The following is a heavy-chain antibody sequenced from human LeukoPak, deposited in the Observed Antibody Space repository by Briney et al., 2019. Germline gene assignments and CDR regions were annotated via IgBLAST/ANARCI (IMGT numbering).Heavy chain of an antibody. J-gene: IGHJ4*02. CDR1: GFTFSSYS. Sequence: PGGSLRLSCAASGFTFSSYSMNWFRQAPGKGPEWVSYISSGSSTIFYADSVKGRFTISRDNAENSLYLQMNSLRDEDTAVYYCARDQGTLYYFDYWGQGTLVTVSS. CDR3: ARDQGTLYYFDY. V-gene: IGHV3-48*02. CDR2: ISSGSSTI. D-gene: IGHD3-10*01.